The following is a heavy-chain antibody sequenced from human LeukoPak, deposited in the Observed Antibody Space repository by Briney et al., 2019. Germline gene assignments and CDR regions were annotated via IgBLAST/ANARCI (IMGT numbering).Heavy chain of an antibody. CDR1: GYTFTGYY. CDR2: INPNSGGT. V-gene: IGHV1-2*02. D-gene: IGHD5-18*01. Sequence: ASVKVSCKASGYTFTGYYMHWVRQAPGQGLEWMGWINPNSGGTNYAQKFQGRVTMTRDTSISTAHMELSRLRSDDTAVYYCARMDTAMVTPFDYWGQGTLVTVSS. CDR3: ARMDTAMVTPFDY. J-gene: IGHJ4*02.